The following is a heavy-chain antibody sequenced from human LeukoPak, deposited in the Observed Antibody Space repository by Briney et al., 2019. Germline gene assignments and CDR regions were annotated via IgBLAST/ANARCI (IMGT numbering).Heavy chain of an antibody. Sequence: GASVKVSCKASGGTFSSYAISWVRQAPGQGLEWMGWMNPNSGNTGYAQKFQGRVTMTRNTSISTAYMELRSLRSDDTAVYYCARAGRSSGWYMAFDYWGQGTLVTVSS. CDR1: GGTFSSYA. V-gene: IGHV1-8*02. CDR3: ARAGRSSGWYMAFDY. CDR2: MNPNSGNT. D-gene: IGHD6-19*01. J-gene: IGHJ4*02.